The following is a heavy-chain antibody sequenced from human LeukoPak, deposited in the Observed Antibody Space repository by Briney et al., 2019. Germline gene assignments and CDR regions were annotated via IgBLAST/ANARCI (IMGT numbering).Heavy chain of an antibody. J-gene: IGHJ4*02. V-gene: IGHV3-21*01. D-gene: IGHD1-1*01. Sequence: GGSLRLSCAASGFTVSSNYMSWVRQAPGKGLEWVSSISSGSDYIYYADSVKGRFTISRDNAKNSLYLQMNSLGAEDTAVYYCARDQGGATSLADWGQGTLVTVSS. CDR1: GFTVSSNY. CDR3: ARDQGGATSLAD. CDR2: ISSGSDYI.